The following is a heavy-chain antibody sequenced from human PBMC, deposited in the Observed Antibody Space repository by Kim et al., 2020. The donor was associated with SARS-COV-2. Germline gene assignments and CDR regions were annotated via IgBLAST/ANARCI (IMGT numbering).Heavy chain of an antibody. D-gene: IGHD3-22*01. Sequence: SVKVSCKFSGGTFSRYGISWVRQAPGQGLEWMGGIIPIFGTKNYAQKFQDRVTITADESTSTGYMELSSLRSEDTAVYYCARTPSYYHDSSGPYFDYWGQGTLVTVSS. J-gene: IGHJ4*02. CDR3: ARTPSYYHDSSGPYFDY. CDR2: IIPIFGTK. V-gene: IGHV1-69*13. CDR1: GGTFSRYG.